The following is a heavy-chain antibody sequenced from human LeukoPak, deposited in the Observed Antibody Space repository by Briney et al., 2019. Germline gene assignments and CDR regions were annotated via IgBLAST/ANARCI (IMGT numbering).Heavy chain of an antibody. D-gene: IGHD2-2*01. CDR1: GYTFTTYY. J-gene: IGHJ6*02. CDR2: INPSDGAT. CDR3: ARALGYCSSTSCRFFYGMDV. Sequence: GASVKVSCKASGYTFTTYYIHWVRQAPGQGLEWMGMINPSDGATTYAQKFQGRGTMTRDMSTSTAYMELRSLRSDDTAVYYCARALGYCSSTSCRFFYGMDVWGQGTTVTVSS. V-gene: IGHV1-46*01.